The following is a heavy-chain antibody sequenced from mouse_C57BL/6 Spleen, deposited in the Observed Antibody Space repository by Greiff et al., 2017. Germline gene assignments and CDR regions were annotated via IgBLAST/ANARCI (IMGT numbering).Heavy chain of an antibody. V-gene: IGHV2-4*01. CDR1: GFSLTSYG. CDR3: ATPYDYDGIPIAY. CDR2: IWSGGST. Sequence: QVQLQQSGPGLVQPSQSLSITCTVSGFSLTSYGVHWVRQPPGKGLEWLGVIWSGGSTDYTAAFISRLSISKDNSKSQVFFKINILQADDTAIYYCATPYDYDGIPIAYWGQGTLVTVSA. D-gene: IGHD2-4*01. J-gene: IGHJ3*01.